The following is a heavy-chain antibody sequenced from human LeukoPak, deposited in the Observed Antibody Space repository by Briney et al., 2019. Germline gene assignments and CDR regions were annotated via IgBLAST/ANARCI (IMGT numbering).Heavy chain of an antibody. Sequence: PGGSLRLSCAASGFTFSSYWLSWVRQPPGKGLEWVANIKQDGSEKYYVDSVKGRFTISRDNAKNSLYLQMNSLRAEDTAVYYCARDALRRDGYIGDRWGQGTLVTVSS. D-gene: IGHD5-24*01. CDR1: GFTFSSYW. V-gene: IGHV3-7*01. J-gene: IGHJ4*02. CDR2: IKQDGSEK. CDR3: ARDALRRDGYIGDR.